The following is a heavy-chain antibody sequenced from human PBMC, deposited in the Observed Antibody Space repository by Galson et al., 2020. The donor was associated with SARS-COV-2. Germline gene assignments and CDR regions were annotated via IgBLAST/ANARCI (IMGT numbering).Heavy chain of an antibody. CDR1: GGSISSSSYY. CDR2: IYYSGST. J-gene: IGHJ6*02. V-gene: IGHV4-39*01. Sequence: SETLSLTCTVSGGSISSSSYYWGWIRQPPGKGLEWIGSIYYSGSTYYNPSLKSRVTISVDTSKNQFSLKLSSVTAADTAVYYCARSVELVFQNYYYYGMDVWGQGTTVTVSS. D-gene: IGHD1-7*01. CDR3: ARSVELVFQNYYYYGMDV.